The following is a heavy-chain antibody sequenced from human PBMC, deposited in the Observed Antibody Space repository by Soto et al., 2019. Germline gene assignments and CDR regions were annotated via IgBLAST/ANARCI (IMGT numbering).Heavy chain of an antibody. CDR1: GGSISSGGYS. J-gene: IGHJ3*02. V-gene: IGHV4-30-2*01. D-gene: IGHD3-22*01. CDR3: ARLLYYYDSSGYSPGAFDI. Sequence: PSETLSLTCAVSGGSISSGGYSWSWIRQPPGKGLEWIGYIYHSGSTYYNPSLKSRVTISVDRSKNQFSLKLSSVTAADTAVCYCARLLYYYDSSGYSPGAFDIWGQGTMVTV. CDR2: IYHSGST.